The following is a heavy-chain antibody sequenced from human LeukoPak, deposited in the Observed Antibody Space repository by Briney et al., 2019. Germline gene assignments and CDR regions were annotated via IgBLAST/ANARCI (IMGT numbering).Heavy chain of an antibody. Sequence: GGSLRLSCAASGFTFSSYAMSWVRQAPGKGLEWLSAISGRGVSTYYADCVKGRFTISRDNSRNTLHLQMHSLRADDTAVYHCAPPVGSGAYFDYWGQGTLVTVSS. V-gene: IGHV3-23*01. CDR3: APPVGSGAYFDY. CDR2: ISGRGVST. D-gene: IGHD3-10*01. CDR1: GFTFSSYA. J-gene: IGHJ4*02.